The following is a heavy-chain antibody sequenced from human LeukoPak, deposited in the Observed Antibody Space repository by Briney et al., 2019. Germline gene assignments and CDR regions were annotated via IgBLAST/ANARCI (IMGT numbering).Heavy chain of an antibody. J-gene: IGHJ6*03. Sequence: PGGSLRLSCAASGFTFSSYAMHWVRQAPGKGLEWVAVISYDGSNKYYADSVKGRFTISRDNSKNTLYLQMNSLRAEDTAVYYCARDGAPRIAAAGTSQYYMDVWGKGTTVTVSS. CDR1: GFTFSSYA. D-gene: IGHD6-13*01. V-gene: IGHV3-30*04. CDR2: ISYDGSNK. CDR3: ARDGAPRIAAAGTSQYYMDV.